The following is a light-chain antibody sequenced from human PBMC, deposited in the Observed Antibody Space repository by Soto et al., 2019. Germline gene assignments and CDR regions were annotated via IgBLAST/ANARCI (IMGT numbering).Light chain of an antibody. Sequence: EIVLTQSPGTLSLSPAERATLSCRASHSVSSSYLAWYQQKPGQAPRLLIDGTSSRATGIPDRFSGSGSGTDFTLTITRLEPEDFAVYYCQHCGSSPPSWTFGQGTKVEIK. CDR1: HSVSSSY. J-gene: IGKJ1*01. CDR3: QHCGSSPPSWT. CDR2: GTS. V-gene: IGKV3-20*01.